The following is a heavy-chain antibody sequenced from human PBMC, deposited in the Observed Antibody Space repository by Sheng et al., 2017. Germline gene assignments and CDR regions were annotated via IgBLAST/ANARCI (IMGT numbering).Heavy chain of an antibody. CDR1: GFTFSSYA. CDR3: ARGGITMIVVVDY. D-gene: IGHD3-22*01. Sequence: EVQLVESGGGLVQPGGSLRLSCAASGFTFSSYAMHWVRQAPGKGLEYVSAISSNGGSTYYANSVKGRFTISRDNSKNTLYLQMGSLRAEDMAVYYCARGGITMIVVVDYWGQGTLVTVSS. V-gene: IGHV3-64*01. CDR2: ISSNGGST. J-gene: IGHJ4*02.